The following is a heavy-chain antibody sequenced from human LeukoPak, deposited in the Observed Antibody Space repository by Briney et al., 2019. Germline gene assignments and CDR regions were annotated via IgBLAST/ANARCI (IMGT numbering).Heavy chain of an antibody. V-gene: IGHV3-7*01. CDR1: GFTFSSYW. J-gene: IGHJ4*02. CDR3: ATFPLGGDYGSYYFDY. D-gene: IGHD4-17*01. Sequence: GGSLRLSCAASGFTFSSYWMSWVRQAPGKGLEWVANIKQDGSEKYYVDSVKGRFTISRDNAKNSLYLQMNSLRAEDTAVYYCATFPLGGDYGSYYFDYWGQGTLVTVSS. CDR2: IKQDGSEK.